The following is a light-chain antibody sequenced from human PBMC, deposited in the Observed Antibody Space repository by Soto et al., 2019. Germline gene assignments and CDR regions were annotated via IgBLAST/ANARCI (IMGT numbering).Light chain of an antibody. CDR2: ELS. Sequence: QSVLTQPDSVSGAPGQSITISCTGTSSDVGGYIYVSWYQQHPGKAPKLMIYELSNRPSGVSNRFSGCKSGNTASLTISGLQAEDESDYYCTSYSSSNTLYVFGTGTKVTVL. CDR1: SSDVGGYIY. CDR3: TSYSSSNTLYV. J-gene: IGLJ1*01. V-gene: IGLV2-14*01.